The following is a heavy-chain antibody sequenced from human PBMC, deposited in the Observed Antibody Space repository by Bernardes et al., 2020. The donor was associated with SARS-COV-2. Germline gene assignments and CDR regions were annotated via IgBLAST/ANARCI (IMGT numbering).Heavy chain of an antibody. CDR3: AKIEKSGDSTRGWLDT. V-gene: IGHV5-51*01. Sequence: GASLKISGKGSGYTFTDFWIGSVRQTPGKGLEWIGTIYPGDSDTIYSPSFQGLVTISAEKSISTAFLQWSSLKATDTAIYYCAKIEKSGDSTRGWLDTWGKGTMVTVSS. CDR1: GYTFTDFW. CDR2: IYPGDSDT. D-gene: IGHD3-10*01. J-gene: IGHJ5*02.